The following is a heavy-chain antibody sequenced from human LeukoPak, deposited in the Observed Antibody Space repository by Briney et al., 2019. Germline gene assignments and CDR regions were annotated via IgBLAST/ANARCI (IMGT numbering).Heavy chain of an antibody. CDR3: ARDPTGPYYYYMDV. V-gene: IGHV4-34*01. J-gene: IGHJ6*03. CDR2: INHSGST. D-gene: IGHD7-27*01. Sequence: SETLSLTCAVYGGSFSGYYWSWIRQPPGKGLEWIGEINHSGSTNYNPSLKSRVTISVDTSKNQFSPKLSSVTAADTAVYYCARDPTGPYYYYMDVWGKGTTVTVSS. CDR1: GGSFSGYY.